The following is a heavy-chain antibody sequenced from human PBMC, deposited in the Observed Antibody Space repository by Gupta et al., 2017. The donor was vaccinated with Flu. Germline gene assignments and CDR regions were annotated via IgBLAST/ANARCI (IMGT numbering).Heavy chain of an antibody. Sequence: QVQLVQSGAEVKRPGASVRVPCKVSGSTFTTYGISWVRQAPGQGLEWMGWINTYNGNTEYAQKIQGRVTMTTETFTSTVYMELRSLTSADTAVYYCARDDFWRDLHVFDYWGQGTLVTVSS. J-gene: IGHJ4*01. V-gene: IGHV1-18*01. CDR1: GSTFTTYG. CDR3: ARDDFWRDLHVFDY. D-gene: IGHD3-3*01. CDR2: INTYNGNT.